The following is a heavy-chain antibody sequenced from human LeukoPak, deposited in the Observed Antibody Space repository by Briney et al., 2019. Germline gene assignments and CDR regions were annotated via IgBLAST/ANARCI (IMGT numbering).Heavy chain of an antibody. CDR2: MNPNSGNI. Sequence: ASVKVSCKASGYTFTSYDINWVRQATGQGLEWMGWMNPNSGNIGYAQKFQGRVTITRNTSISTAYMELSSLRSEDTAVYYCARGRKKHGDRSYYYYYYYMDVWGKGTTVTVSS. D-gene: IGHD4-17*01. CDR1: GYTFTSYD. V-gene: IGHV1-8*03. J-gene: IGHJ6*03. CDR3: ARGRKKHGDRSYYYYYYYMDV.